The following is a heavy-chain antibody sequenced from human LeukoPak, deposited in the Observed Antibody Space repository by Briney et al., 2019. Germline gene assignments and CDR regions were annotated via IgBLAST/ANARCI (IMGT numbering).Heavy chain of an antibody. V-gene: IGHV4-34*01. D-gene: IGHD2-8*01. CDR1: GGSFSGYY. Sequence: PSETLSLTCAVYGGSFSGYYWSWIRQPPGKGLEWIGEINHSGSTNYNPSLKSRVTISVDTSKNQFSLKVTSVTAADTAVYYCARVTTNGPLGNFDYWGQGTLVTVSS. CDR3: ARVTTNGPLGNFDY. CDR2: INHSGST. J-gene: IGHJ4*02.